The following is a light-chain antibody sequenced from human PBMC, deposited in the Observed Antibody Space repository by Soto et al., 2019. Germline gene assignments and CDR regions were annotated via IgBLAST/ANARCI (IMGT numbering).Light chain of an antibody. V-gene: IGKV1-12*01. CDR1: QSISSR. CDR2: AAS. CDR3: QQANSFPLT. Sequence: DIQMTQSPSSVSASVGDRVTITCRASQSISSRLAWYQQKPGKAPNLLISAASNLQSGVPSRFSGSGSGTEFTLTISSLQPEDFATYYCQQANSFPLTFGGGTKVEVK. J-gene: IGKJ4*01.